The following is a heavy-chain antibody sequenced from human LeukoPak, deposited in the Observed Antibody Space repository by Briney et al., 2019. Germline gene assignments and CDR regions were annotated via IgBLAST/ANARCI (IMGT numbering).Heavy chain of an antibody. Sequence: PGGSLRLSCAASGFSISSNYMGWVRQAPGKGLEWVSLIYGGSTYYADSVKGRFTISRDNSKNTLYLQMNSLTVEDTAVYYCARDGDSNSWYGYRGQGTLVTVSS. CDR1: GFSISSNY. CDR2: IYGGST. J-gene: IGHJ4*02. V-gene: IGHV3-53*01. D-gene: IGHD6-13*01. CDR3: ARDGDSNSWYGY.